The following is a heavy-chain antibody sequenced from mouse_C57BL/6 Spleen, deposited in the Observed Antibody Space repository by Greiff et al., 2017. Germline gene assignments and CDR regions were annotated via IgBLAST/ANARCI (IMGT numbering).Heavy chain of an antibody. CDR3: TRPLGGRSSDF. J-gene: IGHJ2*01. V-gene: IGHV1-15*01. CDR1: GYTFTDYE. D-gene: IGHD1-1*01. CDR2: IDPETGGT. Sequence: QVQLQQSGAELVRPGASVTLSCKASGYTFTDYEMHWVKQTPVHGLEWIGAIDPETGGTAYNQKFKGKAILTADKSSSTAYMELRSLTSEDSAVYYCTRPLGGRSSDFWGTGTTLTVSS.